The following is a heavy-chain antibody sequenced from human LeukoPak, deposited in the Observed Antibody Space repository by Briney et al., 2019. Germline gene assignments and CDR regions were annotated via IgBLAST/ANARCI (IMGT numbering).Heavy chain of an antibody. CDR1: GGSISSSSYY. CDR2: IYYSGST. CDR3: ARAEGGHCSGGSCLATDY. V-gene: IGHV4-39*07. J-gene: IGHJ4*02. Sequence: PSETLSLTCTVSGGSISSSSYYWGWIRQPPGKGLEWIGSIYYSGSTYYNPSLKSRVTISVDTSKNQFSLKLSSVTAADTAVYYCARAEGGHCSGGSCLATDYWGQGTLVTVSS. D-gene: IGHD2-15*01.